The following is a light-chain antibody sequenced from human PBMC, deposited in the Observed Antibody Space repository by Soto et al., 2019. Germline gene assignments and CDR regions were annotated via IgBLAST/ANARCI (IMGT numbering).Light chain of an antibody. CDR1: QSISSW. Sequence: DIQMTQSPSTLSASVGDRVTITCRASQSISSWLAWYQQKPGKAPKLLIYDASSLESGVPSRFSGSGSGTEFTLTISSLQPDDFATYYFQQYNSYRTFGPGTKV. J-gene: IGKJ1*01. V-gene: IGKV1-5*01. CDR2: DAS. CDR3: QQYNSYRT.